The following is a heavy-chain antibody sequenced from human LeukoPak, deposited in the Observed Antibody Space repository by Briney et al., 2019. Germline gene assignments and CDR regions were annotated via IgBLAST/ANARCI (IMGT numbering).Heavy chain of an antibody. Sequence: PGGSLRLPCAASGFTFSNYGMHWVRQAPGKGLEWVAVIWYDGSNKYYADSVKGRFTISRDNSKNTLYLQMNSLRGADTAVYHCAVLYYYDSSGFYSNDVFGIWGQGTMVTVSA. J-gene: IGHJ3*02. CDR1: GFTFSNYG. D-gene: IGHD3-22*01. CDR3: AVLYYYDSSGFYSNDVFGI. CDR2: IWYDGSNK. V-gene: IGHV3-33*03.